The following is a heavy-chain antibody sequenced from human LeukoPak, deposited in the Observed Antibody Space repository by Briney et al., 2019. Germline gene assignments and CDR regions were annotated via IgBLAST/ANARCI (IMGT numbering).Heavy chain of an antibody. CDR3: ARQTPYLYFDY. D-gene: IGHD2-15*01. Sequence: SETLSLTCTVSGGSISSSSYYWGWIRQPPGKVLERIGNIYYSGSTYYNPSLKSRVTMSVDTSKNQFSLKLSSVTAADTAVYYCARQTPYLYFDYWGQGTLVTVSS. CDR2: IYYSGST. V-gene: IGHV4-39*01. CDR1: GGSISSSSYY. J-gene: IGHJ4*02.